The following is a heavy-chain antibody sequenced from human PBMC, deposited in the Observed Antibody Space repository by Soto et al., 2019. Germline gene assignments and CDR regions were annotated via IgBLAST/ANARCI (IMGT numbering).Heavy chain of an antibody. V-gene: IGHV4-34*01. CDR3: ARAVSYDSSGYYFDY. D-gene: IGHD3-22*01. CDR2: INHSGST. CDR1: GGSFSGYY. J-gene: IGHJ4*02. Sequence: SETLSLTCAVYGGSFSGYYWSWIRQPPGKGLEWIGEINHSGSTNYNPSLKSRVTISVDTSKNQFSLKLSSVTAADTAVYYCARAVSYDSSGYYFDYWGQGTLVTVS.